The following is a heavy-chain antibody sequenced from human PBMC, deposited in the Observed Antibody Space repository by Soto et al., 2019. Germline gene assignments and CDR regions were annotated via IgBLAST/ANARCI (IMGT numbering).Heavy chain of an antibody. Sequence: GGSLRLSCAASGFTFSSYSMNWVRQAPGKGLEWVANIKQDGSEKYCVDSVKGRFTISRDNGKNSLYLQMNTLRAEDTAVYYYSRDNYYNSGSPLAVDWGQGTLVTV. CDR1: GFTFSSYS. D-gene: IGHD3-10*01. CDR3: SRDNYYNSGSPLAVD. CDR2: IKQDGSEK. V-gene: IGHV3-7*01. J-gene: IGHJ1*01.